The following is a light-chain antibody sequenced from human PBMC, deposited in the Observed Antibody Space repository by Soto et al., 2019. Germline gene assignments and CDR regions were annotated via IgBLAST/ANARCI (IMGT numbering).Light chain of an antibody. J-gene: IGKJ3*01. CDR2: LGS. Sequence: DLVMTQSPLSLPVTPGGPASISCRSSQSLLLTNGNNYLDWYLQKPGQSPQLLIYLGSSRASGVPDRFSGTGSGTDFTLKISRVEAEDVGIYYCMQALRSRTFGPGTKVEIK. CDR3: MQALRSRT. CDR1: QSLLLTNGNNY. V-gene: IGKV2-28*01.